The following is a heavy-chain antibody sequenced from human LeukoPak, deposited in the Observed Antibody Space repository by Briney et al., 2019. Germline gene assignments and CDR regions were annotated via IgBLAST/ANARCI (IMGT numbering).Heavy chain of an antibody. Sequence: GESLKISCKGSGYSFTSYWIGWVRQMPGKGLEWMGIIYPGDSDTRYSPSFQGQVTISADKSISIAYLQWSSLKASDTAMYYCARHRVYYYDTSGHRGWFDPWGQGTLVTVSS. V-gene: IGHV5-51*01. CDR1: GYSFTSYW. CDR3: ARHRVYYYDTSGHRGWFDP. J-gene: IGHJ5*02. CDR2: IYPGDSDT. D-gene: IGHD3-22*01.